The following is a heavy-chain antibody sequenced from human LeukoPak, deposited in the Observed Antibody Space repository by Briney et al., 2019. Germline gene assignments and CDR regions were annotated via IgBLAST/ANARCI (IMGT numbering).Heavy chain of an antibody. CDR1: GFTFDDYA. V-gene: IGHV3-9*01. CDR3: AKDIGSGMATSYFDY. D-gene: IGHD5-24*01. Sequence: SLRLSCAASGFTFDDYAMHWVRQAPGKGLEWVSGISWNSGSIGYADSVKGRFTISRDNAKNSLYLQMNSLRAEDTALYYCAKDIGSGMATSYFDYWGQGTLVTVSS. CDR2: ISWNSGSI. J-gene: IGHJ4*02.